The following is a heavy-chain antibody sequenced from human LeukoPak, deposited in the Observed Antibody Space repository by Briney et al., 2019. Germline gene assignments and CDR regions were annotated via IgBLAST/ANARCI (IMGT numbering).Heavy chain of an antibody. D-gene: IGHD3-10*01. V-gene: IGHV1-46*01. CDR3: ARDTSGGYNWFDP. J-gene: IGHJ5*02. CDR2: INPSGGST. CDR1: GYTFTSYG. Sequence: GASVKVSCKASGYTFTSYGISWVRQAPGQGLEWTGKINPSGGSTSYAQKFQGRVTMTRDTSTSTVYMELSSLRSEDTAVYYCARDTSGGYNWFDPWGQGTLVTVSS.